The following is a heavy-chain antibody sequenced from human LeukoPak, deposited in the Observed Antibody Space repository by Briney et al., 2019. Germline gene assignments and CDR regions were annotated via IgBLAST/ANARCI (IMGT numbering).Heavy chain of an antibody. CDR3: AKDWILLFPRPLRSSYVDV. V-gene: IGHV3-30*18. Sequence: GRSLRLSCAAAGFRFKSYGMHWVRQAPGKGLEWVAVISYDGSNTYYVDSVKGRFSISRDNSNNTVYLQLNSLKVEDTAVYYCAKDWILLFPRPLRSSYVDVWGKGTAVTVSS. CDR1: GFRFKSYG. J-gene: IGHJ6*03. D-gene: IGHD2-2*03. CDR2: ISYDGSNT.